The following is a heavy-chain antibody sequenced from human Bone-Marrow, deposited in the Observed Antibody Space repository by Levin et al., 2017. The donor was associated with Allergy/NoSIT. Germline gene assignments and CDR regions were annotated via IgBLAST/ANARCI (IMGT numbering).Heavy chain of an antibody. D-gene: IGHD2-2*01. CDR1: GFTFSTYS. J-gene: IGHJ4*02. Sequence: ASVKVSCAASGFTFSTYSMNWVRQAPGKGLEWVSSISGGSSYIYYAESVKGRFTISRDNAKNSLYLQMNSLRAEDTAVYYCARGRDCSSTSCYGVGDFWGQGTLVTVSS. CDR2: ISGGSSYI. CDR3: ARGRDCSSTSCYGVGDF. V-gene: IGHV3-21*01.